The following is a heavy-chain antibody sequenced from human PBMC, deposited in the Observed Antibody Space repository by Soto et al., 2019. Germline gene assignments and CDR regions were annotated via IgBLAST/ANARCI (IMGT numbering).Heavy chain of an antibody. CDR2: ISNNGGST. CDR3: AKDPDISGWYQTDLDY. CDR1: GFIFSSFA. D-gene: IGHD6-19*01. V-gene: IGHV3-23*01. J-gene: IGHJ4*02. Sequence: LRLSCAASGFIFSSFAMSWVRQAPGKGLEWVSTISNNGGSTYSADSVKGRFTISRDNSENTLYLQMNSLRAEDTAVYYCAKDPDISGWYQTDLDYWGQGTLVTVSS.